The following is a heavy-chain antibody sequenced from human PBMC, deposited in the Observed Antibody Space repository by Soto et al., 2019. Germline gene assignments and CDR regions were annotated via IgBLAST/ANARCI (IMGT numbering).Heavy chain of an antibody. Sequence: VQLVASGGGLVQPGGSLRLSCAASGFQCDDSAMHWVRQVPGKGLEWVSGISFNSDSIGYADSVRGRFSISRDDAKNSLYLQTAMLRREETALYYCAKDIGENLRLYAAYDMWGQGTMFTVSS. J-gene: IGHJ3*02. D-gene: IGHD3-10*01. CDR3: AKDIGENLRLYAAYDM. CDR2: ISFNSDSI. CDR1: GFQCDDSA. V-gene: IGHV3-9*01.